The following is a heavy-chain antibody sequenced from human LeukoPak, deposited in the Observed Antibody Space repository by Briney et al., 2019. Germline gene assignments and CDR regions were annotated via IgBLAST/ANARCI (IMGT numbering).Heavy chain of an antibody. CDR1: GFTFSSYS. D-gene: IGHD2-15*01. CDR2: ISSSSSYI. V-gene: IGHV3-21*01. J-gene: IGHJ4*02. Sequence: PGGSLRLSCAASGFTFSSYSMNWVRQAPGKGLEWASSISSSSSYIYYADSVKGRFTISRDNAKNSLYLQMNSLRAEDTAVYYCAGLRYCSGGSCPRHYWGQGTLVTVSS. CDR3: AGLRYCSGGSCPRHY.